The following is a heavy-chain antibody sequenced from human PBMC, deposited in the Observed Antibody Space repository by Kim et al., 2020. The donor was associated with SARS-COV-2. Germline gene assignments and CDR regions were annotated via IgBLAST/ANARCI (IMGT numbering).Heavy chain of an antibody. J-gene: IGHJ6*02. CDR3: ARDSPDYGDDDYYYYGMDV. CDR1: GGTFSSYA. V-gene: IGHV1-69*13. Sequence: SVKVSCKASGGTFSSYAISWVRQAPGQGLEWMGGIIPIFGTANYAQKFQGRVTITADESTSTAYMELSSLRSEDTAVYYCARDSPDYGDDDYYYYGMDVWGQGTTVTVSS. D-gene: IGHD4-17*01. CDR2: IIPIFGTA.